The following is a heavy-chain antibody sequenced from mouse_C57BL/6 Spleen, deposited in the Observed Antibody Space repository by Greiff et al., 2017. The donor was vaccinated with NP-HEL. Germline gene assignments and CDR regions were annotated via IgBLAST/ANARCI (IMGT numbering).Heavy chain of an antibody. V-gene: IGHV1-15*01. Sequence: VKLVESGAELVRPGASVTLSCKASGYTFTDYEMHWVKQTPVHGLEWIGAIDPETGGTAYNQKFKGKAILTADKSSSTAYMELRSLTSEDSAVYYCTREGELGRNYYFDYWGQGTTLTVSS. CDR1: GYTFTDYE. J-gene: IGHJ2*01. D-gene: IGHD4-1*01. CDR2: IDPETGGT. CDR3: TREGELGRNYYFDY.